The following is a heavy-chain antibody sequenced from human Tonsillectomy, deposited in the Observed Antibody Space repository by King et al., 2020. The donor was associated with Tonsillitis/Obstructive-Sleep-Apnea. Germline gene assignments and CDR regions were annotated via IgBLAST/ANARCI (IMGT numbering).Heavy chain of an antibody. CDR1: GFTFSDYY. CDR3: ASDFYCGGGSCYSRPLSQNNWFDP. V-gene: IGHV3-11*05. D-gene: IGHD2-15*01. J-gene: IGHJ5*02. Sequence: VQLVESGGGLVKPGGSLRLSCTASGFTFSDYYMNWIRQAPGKGLEWVSYISTSSGYTNYADSVRGRFTISRDNAKNSLYLQMNSLRAEDTAVYYCASDFYCGGGSCYSRPLSQNNWFDPWGQGTLVTVSS. CDR2: ISTSSGYT.